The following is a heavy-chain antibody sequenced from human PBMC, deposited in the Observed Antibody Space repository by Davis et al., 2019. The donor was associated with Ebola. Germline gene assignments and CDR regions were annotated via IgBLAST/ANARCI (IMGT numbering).Heavy chain of an antibody. Sequence: GGSLRLSCAASGFTFSSYAMSWVRQAPGKGLEWVSAISGSGCSTYYADSVKGRFTISRDNSKNTLYLQMNSLRAEDTAVYYCAKASRQWQQFDYWGQGTLVTVSS. CDR2: ISGSGCST. J-gene: IGHJ4*02. V-gene: IGHV3-23*01. CDR1: GFTFSSYA. CDR3: AKASRQWQQFDY. D-gene: IGHD6-19*01.